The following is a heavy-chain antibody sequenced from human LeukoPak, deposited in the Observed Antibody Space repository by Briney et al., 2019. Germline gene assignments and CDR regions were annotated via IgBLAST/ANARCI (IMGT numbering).Heavy chain of an antibody. V-gene: IGHV4-4*07. CDR1: GESIKSFY. Sequence: SETLSLTCTVPGESIKSFYWNWIRQPAGKGLEWLGNIFTRGTTNYNASLESRLTISLDTARNQFSLSLRSVTAADTAIYFCARSSLAVYFNYWGQGTLVTASS. J-gene: IGHJ4*02. CDR2: IFTRGTT. CDR3: ARSSLAVYFNY. D-gene: IGHD6-19*01.